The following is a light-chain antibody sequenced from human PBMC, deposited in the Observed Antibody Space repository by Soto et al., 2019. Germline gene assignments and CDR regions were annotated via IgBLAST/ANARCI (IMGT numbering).Light chain of an antibody. CDR1: QSISAY. CDR3: QQSHSSEYS. Sequence: IQLTQSPSSLSASVGDRVTITCRTSQSISAYLNWYRQKPGQASELLIYATSNLHSGVPSRFSGSGSVTEFTLTINSLQPEDLATYYWQQSHSSEYSFGQGTRLEIK. CDR2: ATS. V-gene: IGKV1-39*01. J-gene: IGKJ2*01.